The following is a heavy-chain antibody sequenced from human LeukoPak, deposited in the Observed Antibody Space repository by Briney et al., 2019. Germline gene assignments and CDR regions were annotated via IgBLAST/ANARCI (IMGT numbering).Heavy chain of an antibody. J-gene: IGHJ5*02. Sequence: GGSLRLSCAASGFTFSSYGMHWVRQAPGKGLEWVAVIWYDGSNKYYADSVKGRFTISRDNSKNTLYLQMNSLRAEDTAVYYCARLRLTYYDFWSGLDPWGQGTLVTVSS. V-gene: IGHV3-33*01. D-gene: IGHD3-3*01. CDR3: ARLRLTYYDFWSGLDP. CDR1: GFTFSSYG. CDR2: IWYDGSNK.